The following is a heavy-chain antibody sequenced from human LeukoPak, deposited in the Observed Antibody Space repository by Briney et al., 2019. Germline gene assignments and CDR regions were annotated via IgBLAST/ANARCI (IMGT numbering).Heavy chain of an antibody. CDR3: ARRRIGRNWFDP. J-gene: IGHJ5*02. CDR1: GGSFSGYY. Sequence: SETLSLTCAVYGGSFSGYYWSWIRQPPGKGLEWIGEINHSGSTNYNPSLKSRVTISVDTSKNQFSLKLSSVTAADTAVYYCARRRIGRNWFDPWGQGTLVTVSS. V-gene: IGHV4-34*01. CDR2: INHSGST.